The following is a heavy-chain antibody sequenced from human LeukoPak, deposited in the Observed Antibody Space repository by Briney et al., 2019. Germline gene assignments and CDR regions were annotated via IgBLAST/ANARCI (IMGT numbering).Heavy chain of an antibody. CDR1: GGTFSSYA. Sequence: GASVKDSCKASGGTFSSYAISWVRQAPGQGLEWMGGIIPIFGTANYAQKFKGRVTITTDESTSTAYMELSSLRSEDTAVYYCARVVRGKPAEYYYYMDVWGKGTTVTVSS. D-gene: IGHD3-10*01. V-gene: IGHV1-69*05. CDR2: IIPIFGTA. J-gene: IGHJ6*03. CDR3: ARVVRGKPAEYYYYMDV.